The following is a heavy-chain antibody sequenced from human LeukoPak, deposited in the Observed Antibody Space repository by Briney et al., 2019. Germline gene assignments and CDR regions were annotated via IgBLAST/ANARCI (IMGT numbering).Heavy chain of an antibody. CDR3: ARGLGYCSGGSCPPNFDY. D-gene: IGHD2-15*01. J-gene: IGHJ4*02. CDR2: IIPIVGTA. CDR1: GGTFSSYA. V-gene: IGHV1-69*06. Sequence: ASVKVPCKASGGTFSSYAISWVRQAPGQGLEWMGGIIPIVGTANYAQKFQGRVTITADKSTSTAYMELSSLRSEDTAVYYCARGLGYCSGGSCPPNFDYWGQGTLVTVSS.